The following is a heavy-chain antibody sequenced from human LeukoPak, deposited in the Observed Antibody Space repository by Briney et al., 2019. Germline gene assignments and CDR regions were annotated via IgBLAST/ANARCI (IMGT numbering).Heavy chain of an antibody. D-gene: IGHD1-7*01. CDR2: VSTSGTT. V-gene: IGHV4-4*07. Sequence: SETLSLTCTVSGGSINTCSWRRQPAGQGLEWIGRVSTSGTTRYSPSLNSRVAMSVDSSKTQFFLILASVTAADTAVYYFATGTSNFDFNWFDPWGQGILVTVSS. J-gene: IGHJ5*02. CDR3: ATGTSNFDFNWFDP. CDR1: GGSINT.